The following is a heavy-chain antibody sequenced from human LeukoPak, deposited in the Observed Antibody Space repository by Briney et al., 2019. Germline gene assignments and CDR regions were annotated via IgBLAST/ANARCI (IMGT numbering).Heavy chain of an antibody. V-gene: IGHV1-8*03. Sequence: GASVKVSCKASGYTFTSYDINWVRQATGQGLEWMGWMNPNSGNTGYAQKFQGRVTITRNTSISTAYMELSSLRSEDTAVYYCATGYYYDSSGYYRRYFDYWGQGTLVTVSS. CDR3: ATGYYYDSSGYYRRYFDY. CDR1: GYTFTSYD. J-gene: IGHJ4*02. CDR2: MNPNSGNT. D-gene: IGHD3-22*01.